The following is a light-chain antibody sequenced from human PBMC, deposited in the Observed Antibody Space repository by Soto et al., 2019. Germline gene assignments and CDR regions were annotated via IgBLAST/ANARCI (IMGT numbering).Light chain of an antibody. CDR1: QSVSSSY. V-gene: IGKV3-15*01. Sequence: EIVLTQSPGTLSLSLGERATLSCRASQSVSSSYLAWYQQKPGQAPRLLIYGASTGETGVPATFSGSGSGTEFTLTINSLQSEDFAIYYCQQYNKWPWTFGQGTKVDIK. J-gene: IGKJ1*01. CDR3: QQYNKWPWT. CDR2: GAS.